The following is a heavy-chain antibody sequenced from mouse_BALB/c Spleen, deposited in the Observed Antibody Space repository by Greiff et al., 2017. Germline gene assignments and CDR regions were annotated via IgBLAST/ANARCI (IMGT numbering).Heavy chain of an antibody. CDR1: GYSFTGDN. J-gene: IGHJ3*01. CDR2: IDPYYGGT. D-gene: IGHD1-1*01. Sequence: EVKLVESGPELEKPGASVKISCKASGYSFTGDNMNWGKQSNGKSLEWIGNIDPYYGGTSYNQKFKGKATLTVDKSSSTAYMQLKSLTSEDSAVYSCARSGSSSSLFAYWGQGTLVTVSA. CDR3: ARSGSSSSLFAY. V-gene: IGHV1-39*01.